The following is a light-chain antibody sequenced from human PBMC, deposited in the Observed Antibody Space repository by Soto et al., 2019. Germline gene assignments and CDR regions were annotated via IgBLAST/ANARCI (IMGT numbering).Light chain of an antibody. CDR3: SSYTDHSTL. CDR2: EVS. Sequence: QSALTQPASVSGSPGQSITISCTGTSSDVGGYNFVSWYQQHPGKAPKLMIYEVSHRPSGVSSRFSGSKSGNTASLTISGLQAEDEADYYCSSYTDHSTLFGGGTKVTVL. J-gene: IGLJ2*01. V-gene: IGLV2-14*01. CDR1: SSDVGGYNF.